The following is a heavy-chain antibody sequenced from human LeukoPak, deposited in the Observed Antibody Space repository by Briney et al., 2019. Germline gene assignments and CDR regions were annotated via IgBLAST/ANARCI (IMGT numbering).Heavy chain of an antibody. CDR1: GGTFSSYA. CDR3: ARDTFHGSGSWD. Sequence: SVKLSCKASGGTFSSYAISWVRQAPGQGLEWMGRIIPILGIANYAQKFQGRVTITADKSTSTAYMELSSLRSEDTAVYYCARDTFHGSGSWDWGQGTLVTVSS. J-gene: IGHJ4*02. D-gene: IGHD3-10*01. V-gene: IGHV1-69*04. CDR2: IIPILGIA.